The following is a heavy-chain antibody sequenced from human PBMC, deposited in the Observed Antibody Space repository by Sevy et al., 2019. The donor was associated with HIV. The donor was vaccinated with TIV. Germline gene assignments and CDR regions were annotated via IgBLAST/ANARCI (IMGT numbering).Heavy chain of an antibody. Sequence: GGSLRLSCAASGFTFSSYDMHWVRQATGKGLEWVSAIGTAGDTYYPGSVKGRFTISRENAKNSLYLQMNSLRAGDTAVYYCARVHMGATTSWWYFDLWGRRTLVTVSS. J-gene: IGHJ2*01. CDR2: IGTAGDT. D-gene: IGHD1-26*01. V-gene: IGHV3-13*01. CDR3: ARVHMGATTSWWYFDL. CDR1: GFTFSSYD.